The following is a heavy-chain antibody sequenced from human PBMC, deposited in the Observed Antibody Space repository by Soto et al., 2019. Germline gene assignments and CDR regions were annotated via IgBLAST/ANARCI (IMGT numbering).Heavy chain of an antibody. V-gene: IGHV5-51*01. J-gene: IGHJ6*02. CDR1: GYTFPNYW. Sequence: GASLKISCKGSGYTFPNYWIGWVRQMPGKGLEWMGIIYPGDSDTKYHPSFQGQVTISADKSITTTYLRWTSLKASDTAIYYCAASIFYYGMDVWGQGITVTVSS. CDR2: IYPGDSDT. CDR3: AASIFYYGMDV.